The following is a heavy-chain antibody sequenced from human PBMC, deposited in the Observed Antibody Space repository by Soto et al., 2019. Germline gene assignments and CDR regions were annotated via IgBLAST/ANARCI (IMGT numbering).Heavy chain of an antibody. V-gene: IGHV3-23*01. D-gene: IGHD1-26*01. CDR1: GFSFSSSA. J-gene: IGHJ4*02. CDR2: ITVAGGGI. CDR3: AKWPPSPKMGVTSH. Sequence: EVQLLESGGGLAQPGGSLRLSCAASGFSFSSSAMAWIRQTPWKGLPWVSAITVAGGGIYYADSVKGRFTISRDNSKKTLYLQMNILSAEDTAQYFCAKWPPSPKMGVTSHWGQGTLVTVSS.